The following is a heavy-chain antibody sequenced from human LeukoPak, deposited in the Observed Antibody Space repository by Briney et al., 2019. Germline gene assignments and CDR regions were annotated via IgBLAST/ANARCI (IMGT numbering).Heavy chain of an antibody. CDR2: IKKDGSEK. CDR1: GFTFSSYW. D-gene: IGHD3-3*01. J-gene: IGHJ6*02. CDR3: ARRFLEWSIYYYYGMDV. V-gene: IGHV3-7*01. Sequence: GGSLRLSCAASGFTFSSYWMSWVRQAPGKGLEWVAKIKKDGSEKYYVDSVKGRFTISRDNAKNSLYLQMNSLRAEDTAVYYCARRFLEWSIYYYYGMDVWGQGTTVTVSS.